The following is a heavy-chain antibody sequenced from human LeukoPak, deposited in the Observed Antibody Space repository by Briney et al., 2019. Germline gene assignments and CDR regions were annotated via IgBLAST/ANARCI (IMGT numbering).Heavy chain of an antibody. D-gene: IGHD6-13*01. V-gene: IGHV1-8*01. CDR2: MNPNSGNT. CDR3: ARGQDSSWYYYYYMDV. CDR1: GYTFTKLS. Sequence: ASVKVSCKVSGYTFTKLSMHWVRQAPGKGLEWMGWMNPNSGNTGYAQKFQGRVTMTRNTSISTAYMELSSLRSEDTAVYYCARGQDSSWYYYYYMDVWGKGTTVTVSS. J-gene: IGHJ6*03.